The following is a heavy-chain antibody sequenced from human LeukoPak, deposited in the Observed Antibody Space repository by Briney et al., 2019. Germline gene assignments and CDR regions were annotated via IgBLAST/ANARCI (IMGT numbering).Heavy chain of an antibody. Sequence: ASVKVSCKVSGYTLTELSTHWVRQAPGKGLEWMGGFDPEDGETIYAQKFQGRVTMTEDTSTDTAYMELSSLRSEDTAVYYCARVGSILWFGELFPFDYWGQGTLVTVSS. CDR1: GYTLTELS. V-gene: IGHV1-24*01. CDR2: FDPEDGET. CDR3: ARVGSILWFGELFPFDY. D-gene: IGHD3-10*01. J-gene: IGHJ4*02.